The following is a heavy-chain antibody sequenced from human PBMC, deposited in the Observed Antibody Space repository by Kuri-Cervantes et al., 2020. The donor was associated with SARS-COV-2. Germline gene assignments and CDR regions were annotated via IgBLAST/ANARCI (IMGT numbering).Heavy chain of an antibody. CDR3: ARDNFGSSWNNDAFDI. CDR2: IYTSGST. Sequence: SETLSLTCTVSGGSISSYYWSWIRQPAGKGLEWIGRIYTSGSTNYNPSLKSRVTMSVDTSKNQFSLKLSSVTPEDTAVYYCARDNFGSSWNNDAFDIWGQGTMVTV. V-gene: IGHV4-4*07. J-gene: IGHJ3*02. D-gene: IGHD6-13*01. CDR1: GGSISSYY.